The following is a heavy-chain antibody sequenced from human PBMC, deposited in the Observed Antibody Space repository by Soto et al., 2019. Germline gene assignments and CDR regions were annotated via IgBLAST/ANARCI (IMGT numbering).Heavy chain of an antibody. D-gene: IGHD2-2*02. V-gene: IGHV3-23*01. Sequence: GGSLRLSCAASGFTFSSYAMSWVRQAPGKGLEWVSAISGSGGSTYYADSVKGRFTISRDNSKNTLYLQMNSLRAEDTAVYYCAKVSFLGVEPPIPPFDYWGQGTLVTVSS. CDR3: AKVSFLGVEPPIPPFDY. CDR2: ISGSGGST. CDR1: GFTFSSYA. J-gene: IGHJ4*02.